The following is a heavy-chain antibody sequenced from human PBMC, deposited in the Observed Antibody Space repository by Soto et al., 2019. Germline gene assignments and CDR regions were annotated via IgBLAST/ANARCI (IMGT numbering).Heavy chain of an antibody. CDR2: ISYDGSNK. J-gene: IGHJ4*02. Sequence: RLSCAASGFTFSSYAMHWVRQAPGKGLEWVAVISYDGSNKYYADSVKGRFTISRDNSKNTLYLQMNSLRAEDTAVYYCAREMDSSSCHWGQGTLVTVSS. CDR1: GFTFSSYA. V-gene: IGHV3-30-3*01. CDR3: AREMDSSSCH. D-gene: IGHD6-13*01.